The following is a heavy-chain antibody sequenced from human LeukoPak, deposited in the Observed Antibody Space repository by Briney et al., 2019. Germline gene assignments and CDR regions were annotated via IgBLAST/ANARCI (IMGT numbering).Heavy chain of an antibody. V-gene: IGHV3-23*01. CDR3: ASGLYGGVFDN. CDR2: ISTDSGST. Sequence: GGSLRLSCVVSGLTFSNYAMNWVRQAPGKGLEWISDISTDSGSTYHIESVRGRFTISRDNSRSTLYLQMNSLRADDTGVYYCASGLYGGVFDNWGQGTLVTVPS. D-gene: IGHD4/OR15-4a*01. CDR1: GLTFSNYA. J-gene: IGHJ4*02.